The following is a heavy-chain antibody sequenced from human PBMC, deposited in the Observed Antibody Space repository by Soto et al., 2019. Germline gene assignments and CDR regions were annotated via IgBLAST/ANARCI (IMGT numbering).Heavy chain of an antibody. V-gene: IGHV4-39*01. CDR2: ISYTGST. CDR3: TRLVVVATSGYVGFDH. D-gene: IGHD2-15*01. J-gene: IGHJ4*02. Sequence: QLQVQESGPGLVKPSETLSLICSVSSGSIFSSDYYWGWIRQAPGKGLEWIGSISYTGSTLHNPSLRSRVTISVDTPKSQFSLKLTSVTATDTAMYYCTRLVVVATSGYVGFDHWGQGTLVTVSS. CDR1: SGSIFSSDYY.